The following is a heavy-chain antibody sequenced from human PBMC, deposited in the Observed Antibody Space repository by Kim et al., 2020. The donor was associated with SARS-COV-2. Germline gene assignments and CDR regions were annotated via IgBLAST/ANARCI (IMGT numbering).Heavy chain of an antibody. CDR3: ATLFVPAAKYYFDY. D-gene: IGHD2-2*01. J-gene: IGHJ4*02. CDR1: GGSISSSSSYY. Sequence: SETLSLTCTVSGGSISSSSSYYWGWIRQPPGKGLEWIGSIYYSGSTYYNPPLRSRVTISVDTSKNQFSLKLSSVTAADTAVYYCATLFVPAAKYYFDYWGQGTLVTVSS. CDR2: IYYSGST. V-gene: IGHV4-39*01.